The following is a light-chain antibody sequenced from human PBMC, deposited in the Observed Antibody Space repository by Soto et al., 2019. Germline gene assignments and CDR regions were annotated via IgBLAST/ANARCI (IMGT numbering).Light chain of an antibody. CDR3: QTWGTGIQV. CDR2: LNSDGSH. V-gene: IGLV4-69*01. Sequence: QLVPTQSPSASASLGASVKLTCTLSSGHSSYAIAWHQQQPEKGPRYLMKLNSDGSHSKGDGIPDRFSGSSSGAERYLTISSRQSEDEADYYCQTWGTGIQVFGGGTKLTVL. J-gene: IGLJ2*01. CDR1: SGHSSYA.